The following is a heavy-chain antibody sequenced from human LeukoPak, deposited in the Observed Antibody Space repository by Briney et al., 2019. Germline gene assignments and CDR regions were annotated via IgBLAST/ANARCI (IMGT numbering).Heavy chain of an antibody. J-gene: IGHJ6*03. CDR3: AKDATVTTPNYYYYMDV. CDR1: GFTFSSYG. V-gene: IGHV3-30*18. D-gene: IGHD4-17*01. Sequence: PGGSLRLSCAASGFTFSSYGMHWVRQAPGKGLEWVAVISYDGSNKYYADSVKGRFTISRDNSKNTLYLQMNSLRAEDTAVYYCAKDATVTTPNYYYYMDVWGKGTTVTVSS. CDR2: ISYDGSNK.